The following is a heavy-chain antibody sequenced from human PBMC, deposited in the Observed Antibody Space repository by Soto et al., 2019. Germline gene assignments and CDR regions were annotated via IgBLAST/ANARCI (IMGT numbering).Heavy chain of an antibody. V-gene: IGHV3-9*01. J-gene: IGHJ4*02. Sequence: EVQLVESGGGLEQPGRSLRLSCAASAFTFDDYAMHWVRQAPGKGLEWVSGISWNSGRIVYADSVKGRFTISRDNAKNSLYLQMNSLRPEDTALYYCAKAPRGGSSWSYYFDYWGQGTQVTVSS. CDR2: ISWNSGRI. CDR1: AFTFDDYA. CDR3: AKAPRGGSSWSYYFDY. D-gene: IGHD6-13*01.